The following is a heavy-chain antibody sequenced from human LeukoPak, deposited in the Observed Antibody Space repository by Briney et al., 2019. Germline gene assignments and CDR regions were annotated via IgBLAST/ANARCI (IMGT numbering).Heavy chain of an antibody. V-gene: IGHV3-33*01. D-gene: IGHD4-17*01. CDR1: GFTFTSYG. J-gene: IGHJ2*01. CDR3: ARGGRGVTTSPYWYFDL. CDR2: IWYDGSNK. Sequence: PGGSLRLSCAASGFTFTSYGMHWVRQAPGKGLEWVAVIWYDGSNKYYVDSVKGRFTISRDNSKNTLYLQMNSLRAEDTAVYYCARGGRGVTTSPYWYFDLWGRGTLVTVSS.